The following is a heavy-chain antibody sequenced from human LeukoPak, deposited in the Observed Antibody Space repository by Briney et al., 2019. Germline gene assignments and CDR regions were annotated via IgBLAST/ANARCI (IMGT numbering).Heavy chain of an antibody. Sequence: ASVKVSCKASGGTFSSYAISWVRQAPGQGLEWMGGIIPIFGTANYAQKFQGRVTITTDESTSTAYMELSSLRSEDTAVYYCARGRLATTGGRPLDTGYHYMDVWGKGTTVTVSS. CDR3: ARGRLATTGGRPLDTGYHYMDV. V-gene: IGHV1-69*05. CDR1: GGTFSSYA. D-gene: IGHD4-17*01. J-gene: IGHJ6*03. CDR2: IIPIFGTA.